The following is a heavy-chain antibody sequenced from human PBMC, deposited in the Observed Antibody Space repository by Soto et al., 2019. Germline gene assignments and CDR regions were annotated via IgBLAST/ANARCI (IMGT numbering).Heavy chain of an antibody. J-gene: IGHJ6*03. CDR2: ISAYNGNT. CDR1: GYTFTSYG. Sequence: ASVKVSCKASGYTFTSYGSSWVRQAPGQGLEWMGWISAYNGNTNYAQKLQGRVTMTTDTSTSTAYMELRSLRSDDTAVYYCVRVGQILPYYYVDVWGKGTTVTVSS. V-gene: IGHV1-18*01. CDR3: VRVGQILPYYYVDV.